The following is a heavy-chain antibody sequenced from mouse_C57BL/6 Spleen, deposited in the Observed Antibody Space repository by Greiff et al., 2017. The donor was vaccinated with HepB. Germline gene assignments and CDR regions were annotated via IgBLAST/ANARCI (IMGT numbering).Heavy chain of an antibody. J-gene: IGHJ1*03. CDR3: ARQSTVVGPYWYFDV. D-gene: IGHD1-1*01. CDR2: ISNGGGST. V-gene: IGHV5-12*01. Sequence: EVMLVESGGGLVQPGGSLKLSCAASGFTFSDYYMYWVRQTPEKRLEWVAYISNGGGSTYYPDTVKGRFTISRDNAKNTLYLQMSRLKSEDTAMYYCARQSTVVGPYWYFDVWGTGTTVTVSS. CDR1: GFTFSDYY.